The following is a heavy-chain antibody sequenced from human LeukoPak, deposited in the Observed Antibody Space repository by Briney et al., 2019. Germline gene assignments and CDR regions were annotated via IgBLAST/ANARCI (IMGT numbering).Heavy chain of an antibody. V-gene: IGHV4-4*07. CDR2: IYSSGST. Sequence: PSETLSLTCSVSGASISTYYWSWIRQPAGKGLEWIGRIYSSGSTNYNPSLKSRVTIPVDTSKNQFSLKLSSVTAADTAVYYCARGGSYYYGSGSLDYWGQGTLVTVSS. J-gene: IGHJ4*02. CDR1: GASISTYY. CDR3: ARGGSYYYGSGSLDY. D-gene: IGHD3-10*01.